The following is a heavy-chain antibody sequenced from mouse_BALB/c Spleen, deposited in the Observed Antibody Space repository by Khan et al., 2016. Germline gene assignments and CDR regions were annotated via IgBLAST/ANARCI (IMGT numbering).Heavy chain of an antibody. CDR1: GYTFTHYG. CDR3: ARYRYYYGSSRYFDV. V-gene: IGHV9-3-1*01. CDR2: INTYSGES. D-gene: IGHD1-1*01. Sequence: QIQLVQSGPELKKPGKTVKISCKASGYTFTHYGMNWVKQAPGKGLKWMGWINTYSGESTYADDFKGRFAFSLETSANTAYLQINILKDEDTATYFCARYRYYYGSSRYFDVWGAGTTVTVSS. J-gene: IGHJ1*01.